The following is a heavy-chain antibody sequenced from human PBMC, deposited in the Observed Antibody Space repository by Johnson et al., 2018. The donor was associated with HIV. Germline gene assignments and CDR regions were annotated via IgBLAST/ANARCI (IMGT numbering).Heavy chain of an antibody. CDR1: GFTFSSYA. CDR2: IWYDGSKK. V-gene: IGHV3-33*08. J-gene: IGHJ3*02. Sequence: QVQLVESGGGVVQPGRSLRLSCAASGFTFSSYAMHWVRQAPGKGLQWVAVIWYDGSKKYYADSVKGRITISRDNSKNTLYLQMNSLRAEDPAVYYCASRGGLVIINAFDIWGQGTMVTVSS. D-gene: IGHD3/OR15-3a*01. CDR3: ASRGGLVIINAFDI.